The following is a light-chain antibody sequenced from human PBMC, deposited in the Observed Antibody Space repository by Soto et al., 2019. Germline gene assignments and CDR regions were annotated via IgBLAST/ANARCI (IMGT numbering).Light chain of an antibody. CDR3: SSYAGSSHVV. J-gene: IGLJ2*01. CDR2: EVN. Sequence: SALTQPPSASGSPGQSVTISCTGTSSDVGDYNYVSWYQQHPGKAPKLMIYEVNKRPSGVPDRFSGAKSGNTASLTVSGLQAEDEADYYCSSYAGSSHVVFGGGTKLTVL. V-gene: IGLV2-8*01. CDR1: SSDVGDYNY.